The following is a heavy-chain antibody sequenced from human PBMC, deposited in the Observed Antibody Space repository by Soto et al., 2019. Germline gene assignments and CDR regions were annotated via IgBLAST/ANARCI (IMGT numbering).Heavy chain of an antibody. Sequence: GGSLRLSCAASGFTFSSYAMSWVRQAPGKGLEWVSAISGSGGSTYYADSVKGRFTISRDNSKNTLYLQMNSLRAEDTAVYYCAKGPGHYCTNGVCNWFDPWGQGTLVTVSS. D-gene: IGHD2-8*01. CDR3: AKGPGHYCTNGVCNWFDP. CDR2: ISGSGGST. J-gene: IGHJ5*02. V-gene: IGHV3-23*01. CDR1: GFTFSSYA.